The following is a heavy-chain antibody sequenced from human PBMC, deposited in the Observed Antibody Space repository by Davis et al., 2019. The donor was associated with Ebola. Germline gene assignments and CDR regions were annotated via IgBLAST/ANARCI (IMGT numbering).Heavy chain of an antibody. CDR2: ISAYNGNT. J-gene: IGHJ5*02. D-gene: IGHD6-13*01. CDR3: ARGRAAAGLYNWFDP. V-gene: IGHV1-18*01. CDR1: GYTFTSYG. Sequence: ASVKVSCKASGYTFTSYGISWVRQAPGQGLEWMGWISAYNGNTNYAQKLQGRVTMTTDTSTTTAYMELRSLRSDDTAVYYCARGRAAAGLYNWFDPWGQGTLVTVSS.